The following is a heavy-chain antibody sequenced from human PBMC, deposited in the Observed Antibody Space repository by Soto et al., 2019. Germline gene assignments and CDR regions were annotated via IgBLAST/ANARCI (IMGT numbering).Heavy chain of an antibody. CDR1: GDSVSSNSAS. V-gene: IGHV6-1*01. J-gene: IGHJ4*02. CDR3: TRGRDQWLVLFDS. D-gene: IGHD6-19*01. Sequence: QVQLQQSGPGLVKPSQTLSLTCAISGDSVSSNSASWNWIRQSPSRGLEWLGRTYYRSTWYNDYAESVKSRITINPDTSKAQFSLQLNSVTPEDTAVYYCTRGRDQWLVLFDSWGQGTLVTVSS. CDR2: TYYRSTWYN.